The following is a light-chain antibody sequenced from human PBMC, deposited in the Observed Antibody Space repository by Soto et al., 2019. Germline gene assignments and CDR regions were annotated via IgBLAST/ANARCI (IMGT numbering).Light chain of an antibody. CDR3: QKYDSAPT. CDR2: SAS. Sequence: DIQMNHSPSSLSATVGDRVTITFRPSRGIGNALAWYQQKPGTVPKLLIHSASTLQSGVPSRFSGSGSGTDFTLTISSLQTEDVASYYCQKYDSAPTFGPGGKVDI. J-gene: IGKJ1*01. V-gene: IGKV1-27*01. CDR1: RGIGNA.